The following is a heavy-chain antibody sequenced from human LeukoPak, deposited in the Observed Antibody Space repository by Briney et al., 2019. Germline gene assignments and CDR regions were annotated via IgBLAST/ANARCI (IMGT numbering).Heavy chain of an antibody. D-gene: IGHD5-18*01. CDR3: ARGFRDTAMFLDY. V-gene: IGHV3-48*03. J-gene: IGHJ4*02. Sequence: PGGSLRLSCVASGITFSNYEMNWVRQAPGKGLEWLPCISNSGSTMYYADSVKGRFTISRDNAKNSLYLQMNSLRAEDTAVYYCARGFRDTAMFLDYWGQGTLVTVSS. CDR1: GITFSNYE. CDR2: ISNSGSTM.